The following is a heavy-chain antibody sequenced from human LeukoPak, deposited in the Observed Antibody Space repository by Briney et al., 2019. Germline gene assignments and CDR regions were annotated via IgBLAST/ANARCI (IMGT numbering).Heavy chain of an antibody. Sequence: PGGSLRLSCAASGFTSSSYRMSWVRQAPGEGLEWVANIKQDGSEKYYVDSVKGRFTISRDNAKNSLFLQMNSLRAEDTAVYYCARVYSSLWAPSFDYWGQGALVTVSS. D-gene: IGHD3-22*01. CDR2: IKQDGSEK. V-gene: IGHV3-7*05. CDR1: GFTSSSYR. J-gene: IGHJ4*02. CDR3: ARVYSSLWAPSFDY.